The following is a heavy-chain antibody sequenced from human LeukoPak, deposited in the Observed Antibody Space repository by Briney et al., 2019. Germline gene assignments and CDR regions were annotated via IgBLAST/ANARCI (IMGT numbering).Heavy chain of an antibody. CDR1: GGSLSSYY. CDR3: ARQHGDLYGIAAAGFDY. Sequence: SETLSLTCTVSGGSLSSYYWSWIRQPPGKGLEWIGYIYYSGSTNYNPSLKSRVTISVDTSKNQFSLKLSSVTTADTAVYYCARQHGDLYGIAAAGFDYWGQGTLVTVSS. J-gene: IGHJ4*02. D-gene: IGHD6-13*01. CDR2: IYYSGST. V-gene: IGHV4-59*08.